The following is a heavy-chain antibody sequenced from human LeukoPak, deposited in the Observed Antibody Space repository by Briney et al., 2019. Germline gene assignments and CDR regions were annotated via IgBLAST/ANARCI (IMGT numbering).Heavy chain of an antibody. CDR1: GYTLTELS. Sequence: GASVKVSCKVSGYTLTELSMHWVRQAPGKGLEWMGGFDPEDGETIYAQKFQGRVTMTEDTSTDTAYMELSSLGSEDTAVYYCATLFGELFLPFDYWGQGTLVTVSS. V-gene: IGHV1-24*01. D-gene: IGHD3-10*01. CDR3: ATLFGELFLPFDY. J-gene: IGHJ4*02. CDR2: FDPEDGET.